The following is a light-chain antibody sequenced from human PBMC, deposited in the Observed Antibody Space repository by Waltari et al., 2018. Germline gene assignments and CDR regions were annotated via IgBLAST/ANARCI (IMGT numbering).Light chain of an antibody. CDR3: SSFTSSTTGI. CDR2: DVT. V-gene: IGLV2-14*03. CDR1: SSDSRGYNY. J-gene: IGLJ2*01. Sequence: SALTQPDSVSGSPGQSITIPCSGISSDSRGYNYVSWYQQHPGEAPKVIIYDVTNRPSGVSNRFSGSKSGSSASLTISGLQPEDEADYYCSSFTSSTTGIFGGGTKLTVL.